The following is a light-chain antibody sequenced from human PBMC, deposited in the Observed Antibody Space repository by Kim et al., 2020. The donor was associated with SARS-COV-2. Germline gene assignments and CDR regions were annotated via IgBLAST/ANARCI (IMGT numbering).Light chain of an antibody. J-gene: IGLJ2*01. V-gene: IGLV2-8*01. CDR3: SSYAGGNNLV. Sequence: GQSVTISCTGTSSDVGGYNYVSRYQQHPGKVPKLMIYEVTKRPSGVPDRFSGSKSGNTASLTVSGLQAEDEADYYCSSYAGGNNLVFGGGTQLTVL. CDR1: SSDVGGYNY. CDR2: EVT.